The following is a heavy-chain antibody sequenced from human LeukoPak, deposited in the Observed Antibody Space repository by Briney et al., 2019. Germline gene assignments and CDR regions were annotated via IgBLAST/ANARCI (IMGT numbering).Heavy chain of an antibody. J-gene: IGHJ6*02. V-gene: IGHV3-23*01. CDR2: ISGSGGST. CDR1: GFTFSSYA. Sequence: GGSLRLSCAASGFTFSSYAMSWVRQAPGKGLEWVSAISGSGGSTYYADSVKGRFTISRDNSKNTLYLQMNSLRAEDTAVYYCARKKGWLPYYYSGMDVWGQGTTVTVSS. CDR3: ARKKGWLPYYYSGMDV. D-gene: IGHD5-24*01.